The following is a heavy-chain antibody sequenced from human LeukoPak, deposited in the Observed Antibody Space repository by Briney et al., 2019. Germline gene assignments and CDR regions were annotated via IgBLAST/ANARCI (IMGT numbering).Heavy chain of an antibody. CDR2: ISAYNGNT. D-gene: IGHD2-2*02. Sequence: ASVKVSCKASGYTFTSYGISWVRQAPGQGLEWMGWISAYNGNTNYAQKLQGRVTMTTDTSTSTAYMELRSLRSDDTAVYYCARGPSRYCSSTSCYTWNYYYYMDVWGKGTMVTVSS. J-gene: IGHJ6*03. CDR3: ARGPSRYCSSTSCYTWNYYYYMDV. V-gene: IGHV1-18*01. CDR1: GYTFTSYG.